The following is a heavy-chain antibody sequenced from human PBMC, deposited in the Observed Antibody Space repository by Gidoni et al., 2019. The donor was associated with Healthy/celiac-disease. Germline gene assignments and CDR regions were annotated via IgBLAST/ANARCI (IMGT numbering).Heavy chain of an antibody. CDR3: ARFDDSSGYYFGDFDI. V-gene: IGHV1-69*17. CDR1: GGPFSSYA. Sequence: QVQLVQSGAEVTKPGSSVKISCKASGGPFSSYAISWVRQAPGQGLEWMGGILPIFGIATYVKKFQGRVTITADKSTSTAYMELSSLRSEDTAVYYCARFDDSSGYYFGDFDIWGQGTMVTVSS. J-gene: IGHJ3*02. D-gene: IGHD3-22*01. CDR2: ILPIFGIA.